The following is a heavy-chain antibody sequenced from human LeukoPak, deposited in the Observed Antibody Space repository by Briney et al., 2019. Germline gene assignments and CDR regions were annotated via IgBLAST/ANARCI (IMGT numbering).Heavy chain of an antibody. CDR2: IKTDGSSI. D-gene: IGHD6-19*01. V-gene: IGHV3-74*01. CDR3: AKPFQWMVGFDY. J-gene: IGHJ4*02. Sequence: QAGGSLRLSCAASGFTLRSYWMHWVRQAPGKGLVWVSRIKTDGSSITNADSVKGRFTISRDNDKNTLFLQMNSLRAEDTAVYYCAKPFQWMVGFDYWGQGTLVTVSS. CDR1: GFTLRSYW.